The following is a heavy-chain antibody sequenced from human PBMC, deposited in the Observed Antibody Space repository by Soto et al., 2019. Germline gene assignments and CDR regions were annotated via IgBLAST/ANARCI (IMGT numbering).Heavy chain of an antibody. J-gene: IGHJ6*03. V-gene: IGHV4-34*01. Sequence: SVTLSLTCTVYGGSISGYYWSWIRQPPGKGLEWIGDINHSGSTNYNPSLKSRVTISVDTSKNQFSLKLSSVTAADTAVYYCARSRVLTGTTRPNHYYYYMDVWGKGTTVTASS. CDR3: ARSRVLTGTTRPNHYYYYMDV. CDR1: GGSISGYY. CDR2: INHSGST. D-gene: IGHD1-7*01.